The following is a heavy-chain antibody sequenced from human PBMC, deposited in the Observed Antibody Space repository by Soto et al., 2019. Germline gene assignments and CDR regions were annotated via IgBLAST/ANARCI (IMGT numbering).Heavy chain of an antibody. J-gene: IGHJ4*02. Sequence: GGSLRLFCAASGFTFSNYYMTWVRQAPGKGLEWVASIRYDGNEQNYVDSVKGRFTISRDNAKNSLYLQMNSLRAEDTALYYCSRENWFQDYWGQGTLVTVSS. V-gene: IGHV3-7*03. CDR1: GFTFSNYY. D-gene: IGHD3-9*01. CDR3: SRENWFQDY. CDR2: IRYDGNEQ.